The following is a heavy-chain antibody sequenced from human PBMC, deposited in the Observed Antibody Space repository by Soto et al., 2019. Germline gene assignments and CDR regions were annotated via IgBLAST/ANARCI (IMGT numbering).Heavy chain of an antibody. D-gene: IGHD5-12*01. Sequence: QAQLHESGPGLVKPSETLSLSCTVSGASVNSNYWSWIRQSPGKGLEWIGYIDHRGTTNYNPSLKSRVTISSDTPKNQFSLRLSSVTAGDTAVYYCATGGGWLPDTWGQGTLVTVSS. CDR1: GASVNSNY. CDR3: ATGGGWLPDT. J-gene: IGHJ4*02. CDR2: IDHRGTT. V-gene: IGHV4-59*02.